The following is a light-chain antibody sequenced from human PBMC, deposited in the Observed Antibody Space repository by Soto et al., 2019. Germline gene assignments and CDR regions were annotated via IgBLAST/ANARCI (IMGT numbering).Light chain of an antibody. CDR3: QHQCNWRPRT. J-gene: IGKJ5*01. CDR1: QSVSSY. V-gene: IGKV3-11*01. CDR2: DAS. Sequence: EIVLTQSPATLSLSPGERATLSCRASQSVSSYLAWYQQKPGQAPRLLIYDASNRATGIPARFSGSGSGTDFSPTTSSRVPDDDLADYFQHQCNWRPRTFGQGTRLEIK.